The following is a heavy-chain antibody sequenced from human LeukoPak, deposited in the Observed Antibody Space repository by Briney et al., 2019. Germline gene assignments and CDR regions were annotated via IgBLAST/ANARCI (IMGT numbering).Heavy chain of an antibody. CDR3: ARGAAGTDY. CDR1: GFTFSTFW. Sequence: PGGSLRLSCGASGFTFSTFWMSWVRQTPGKGLEWVANIKHDGSEQYYVDSVKGRFIVSRDNGKNTVYLQMSSLRGEDTAVYYCARGAAGTDYWGQGTLVTVSS. J-gene: IGHJ4*02. CDR2: IKHDGSEQ. V-gene: IGHV3-7*01. D-gene: IGHD6-13*01.